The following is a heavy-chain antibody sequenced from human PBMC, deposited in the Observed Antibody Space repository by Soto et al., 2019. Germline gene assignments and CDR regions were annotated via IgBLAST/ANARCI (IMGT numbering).Heavy chain of an antibody. D-gene: IGHD2-15*01. CDR2: MNPNSGNT. J-gene: IGHJ3*02. V-gene: IGHV1-8*01. Sequence: ASVKVSCKASGYTFTSYDINWVRQATGQGLEWMGWMNPNSGNTGYAQKFQGRVTMTRNTSKSTANMELSSLRSEDTAVYYCARAKGERYCSGGSGYPKGDAFDIWG. CDR3: ARAKGERYCSGGSGYPKGDAFDI. CDR1: GYTFTSYD.